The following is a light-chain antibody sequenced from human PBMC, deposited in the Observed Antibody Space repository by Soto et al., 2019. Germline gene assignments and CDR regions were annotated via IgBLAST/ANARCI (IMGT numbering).Light chain of an antibody. J-gene: IGKJ1*01. CDR1: QSVSSY. CDR2: DTS. V-gene: IGKV3-11*01. CDR3: QQRSNWPRT. Sequence: EIVLTQSPATLSLSPGERATLSCRASQSVSSYLAWYQQKPGQAPRLLISDTSNRATGIPARFSGSGSGTDFTLTISSLEPEDFAVHYCQQRSNWPRTFGQGTKVEIK.